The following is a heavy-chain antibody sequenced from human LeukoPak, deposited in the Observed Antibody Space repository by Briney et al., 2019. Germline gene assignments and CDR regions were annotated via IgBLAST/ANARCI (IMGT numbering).Heavy chain of an antibody. CDR3: ALLAVASDFDY. CDR2: IGSSGTTI. D-gene: IGHD6-19*01. CDR1: GFPFSVYE. J-gene: IGHJ4*02. V-gene: IGHV3-48*03. Sequence: GGSLRLSCAVSGFPFSVYEMNWVRQAAGKGLEWVSNIGSSGTTIYYAESVRGRFSIYRDNAKSSLYLQMNSLRVEDTAVYYCALLAVASDFDYWGQGALVTVSS.